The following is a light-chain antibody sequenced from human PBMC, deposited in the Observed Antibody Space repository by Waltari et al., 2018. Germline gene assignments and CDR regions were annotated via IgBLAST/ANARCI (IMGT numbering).Light chain of an antibody. CDR2: DVS. J-gene: IGLJ2*01. CDR3: CSYAGTSTVI. CDR1: SRDVGAYNF. V-gene: IGLV2-23*02. Sequence: QSALTQPASVSGSPGPSITISCTGTSRDVGAYNFVSWYQQHPGKAPKFMIYDVSKRPSGVSNRFSGSKSGNTASLTISGLQAEDEADYYCCSYAGTSTVIFGGGTKLTVL.